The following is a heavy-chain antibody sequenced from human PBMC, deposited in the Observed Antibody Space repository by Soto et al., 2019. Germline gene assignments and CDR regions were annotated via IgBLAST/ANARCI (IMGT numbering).Heavy chain of an antibody. J-gene: IGHJ4*02. V-gene: IGHV4-34*01. D-gene: IGHD6-19*01. CDR1: GGSFSGYY. CDR3: ARSGWLVRGLEY. Sequence: SETLSLTCAVYGGSFSGYYLSWIRQPPGKGLEWIGEINHSGSTNYNPSLKSRVTISVDTSKNQFSLKLSSVTAADTAVYYCARSGWLVRGLEYWGQGTLVTVSS. CDR2: INHSGST.